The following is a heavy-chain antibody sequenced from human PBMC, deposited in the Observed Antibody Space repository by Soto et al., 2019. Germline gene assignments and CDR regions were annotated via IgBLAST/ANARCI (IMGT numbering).Heavy chain of an antibody. D-gene: IGHD2-15*01. Sequence: PGESLKISFKGSGYSFTSYWIGWVRQMPGKGLEWMGIIYPGDSDTRYSPSFQGQVTISADKSISTAYLQWSSLKASDTAMYYCARRHCSGGSCFYHDAFDIWGQGTMVTVSS. J-gene: IGHJ3*02. CDR1: GYSFTSYW. CDR2: IYPGDSDT. CDR3: ARRHCSGGSCFYHDAFDI. V-gene: IGHV5-51*01.